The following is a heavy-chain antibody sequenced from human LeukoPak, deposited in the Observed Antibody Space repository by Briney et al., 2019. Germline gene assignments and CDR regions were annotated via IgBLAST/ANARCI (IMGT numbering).Heavy chain of an antibody. Sequence: GASVKVSCKASGYTFTGYYMHWVRQAPGQGLEWMGWINPNSGGTNYAQKFQGRVTMTRDKSISTAYMQLSRLRSDDTAVYYCARDPRHVYGIDYWGQGTLVTVSS. CDR3: ARDPRHVYGIDY. D-gene: IGHD2-8*01. V-gene: IGHV1-2*02. CDR2: INPNSGGT. CDR1: GYTFTGYY. J-gene: IGHJ4*02.